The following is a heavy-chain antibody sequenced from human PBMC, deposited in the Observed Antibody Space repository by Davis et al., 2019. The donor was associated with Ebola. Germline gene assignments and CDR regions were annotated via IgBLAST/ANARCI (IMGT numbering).Heavy chain of an antibody. CDR3: AREEGRYYDSSGYVFDI. Sequence: SVKVSCKASGYRFTSYYMHWVRQAPGQGLEWMGIINPITGGTSYAQNFQVRVNMTRDTSTSTVYMELSSLRSEDTAVYYCAREEGRYYDSSGYVFDIWGQGTMVKVSS. V-gene: IGHV1-46*01. D-gene: IGHD3-22*01. CDR1: GYRFTSYY. CDR2: INPITGGT. J-gene: IGHJ3*02.